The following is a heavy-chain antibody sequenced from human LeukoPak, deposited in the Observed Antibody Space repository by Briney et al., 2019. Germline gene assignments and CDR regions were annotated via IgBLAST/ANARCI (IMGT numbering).Heavy chain of an antibody. CDR2: IYSAGAT. J-gene: IGHJ4*02. CDR1: GFTVSSNY. CDR3: ASGGLGARKYYSDPFHY. V-gene: IGHV3-53*01. D-gene: IGHD3-10*01. Sequence: GGSLRLSCAASGFTVSSNYGSWVRQAPGKGLEWVSIIYSAGATYYADSVRGRFTISRDNSKNTVSLQMNSLRAEDTAVYYCASGGLGARKYYSDPFHYWGQGTLVTVSS.